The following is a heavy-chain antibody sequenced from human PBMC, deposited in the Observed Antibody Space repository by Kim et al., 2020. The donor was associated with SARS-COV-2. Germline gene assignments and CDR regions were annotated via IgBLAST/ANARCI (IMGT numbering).Heavy chain of an antibody. Sequence: GGSLRLSCAASGFTFSSNAMHWVRQAPGKGLEWVAVISYDGSNKYYADSVKGRFTISRDNSKNTLYLQMNSLRAEDTAVYYCAKDWEPYYYGSGSLNFDFWGQGTLVTVSS. D-gene: IGHD3-10*01. CDR1: GFTFSSNA. J-gene: IGHJ4*02. CDR2: ISYDGSNK. CDR3: AKDWEPYYYGSGSLNFDF. V-gene: IGHV3-30*18.